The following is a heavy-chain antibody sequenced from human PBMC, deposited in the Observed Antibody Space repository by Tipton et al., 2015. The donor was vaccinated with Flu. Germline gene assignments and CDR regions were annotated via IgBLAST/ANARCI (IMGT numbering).Heavy chain of an antibody. D-gene: IGHD4-11*01. Sequence: SLRLSCAASGFPFVNYDMHWVRQAPGKGLEWVAFIRYDGSNKYYADSVKGRFTISRDDSKNTLYLQMNSLRAEDTAVYYCTRRDYSNYVSVPKNWFDPWGQGTLVTVSS. CDR2: IRYDGSNK. J-gene: IGHJ5*02. CDR1: GFPFVNYD. CDR3: TRRDYSNYVSVPKNWFDP. V-gene: IGHV3-33*01.